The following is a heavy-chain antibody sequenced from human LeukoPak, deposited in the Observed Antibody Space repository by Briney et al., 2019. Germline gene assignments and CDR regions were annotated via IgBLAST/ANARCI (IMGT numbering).Heavy chain of an antibody. CDR3: ARARYCSSTSCSPGYYFDY. J-gene: IGHJ4*02. CDR1: GDSVSSNSAA. CDR2: TYYRSKWYN. D-gene: IGHD2-2*01. Sequence: SQTLSLTCALSGDSVSSNSAAWNWIRQSPSRGLEWLGRTYYRSKWYNDYAVSVKSRITINPDTSKNQFSLQLNSVTPEDTAVYYCARARYCSSTSCSPGYYFDYWGQGTLVTVSS. V-gene: IGHV6-1*01.